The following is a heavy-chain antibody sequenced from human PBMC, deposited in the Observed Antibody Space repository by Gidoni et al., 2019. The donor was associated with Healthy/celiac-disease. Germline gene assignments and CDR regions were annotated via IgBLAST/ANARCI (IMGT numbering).Heavy chain of an antibody. Sequence: EVQLVVSGGGLVQPGRYVRLTCAASGFTFDDYAMHWVRQAQGKGLEWVSGISWNSGSIGYADSGKGRFTISRDNAKNSLYLQMNSLRAEDTALYYCAKASNYGGSDYMDVWGKGTTVTVSS. CDR3: AKASNYGGSDYMDV. CDR1: GFTFDDYA. V-gene: IGHV3-9*01. CDR2: ISWNSGSI. J-gene: IGHJ6*03. D-gene: IGHD4-4*01.